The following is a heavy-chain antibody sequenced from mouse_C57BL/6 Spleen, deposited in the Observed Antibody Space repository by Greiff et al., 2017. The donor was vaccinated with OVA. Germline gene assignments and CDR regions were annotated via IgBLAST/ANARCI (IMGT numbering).Heavy chain of an antibody. CDR2: INPNNGGT. CDR3: APSITNPFAD. CDR1: GYTFTDYN. Sequence: VQLKQSGPELVKPGASVKIPCKASGYTFTDYNMDWVKQSHGKSLEWIGDINPNNGGTIYNQKFKGKATLTVDKSSSTAYLELRSLTSEDTAGYYGAPSITNPFADWGQGTLGTVSA. D-gene: IGHD1-1*01. J-gene: IGHJ3*01. V-gene: IGHV1-18*01.